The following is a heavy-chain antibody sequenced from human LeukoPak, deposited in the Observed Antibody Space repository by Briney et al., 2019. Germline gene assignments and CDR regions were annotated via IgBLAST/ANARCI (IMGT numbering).Heavy chain of an antibody. CDR2: ISHSGST. CDR3: ARGPLGIAAAGSRLDY. J-gene: IGHJ4*02. D-gene: IGHD6-13*01. Sequence: SETLSLTCGVYGGSFSGYYWSWIRQSPGKGLEWIGEISHSGSTNYNPSLKSRVTISVDTSKNQFSLKLSSVTAADTAVYYCARGPLGIAAAGSRLDYWGQGTLVTVSS. CDR1: GGSFSGYY. V-gene: IGHV4-34*01.